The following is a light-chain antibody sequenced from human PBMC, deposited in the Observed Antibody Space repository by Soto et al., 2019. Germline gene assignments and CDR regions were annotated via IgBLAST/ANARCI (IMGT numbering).Light chain of an antibody. CDR2: GAS. CDR1: QSVSSSY. CDR3: QQYGSSPWT. V-gene: IGKV3-20*01. Sequence: ELVLTQSPGTLSFSPGERATLSCRASQSVSSSYLAWYQQKPGQAPRLLIYGASSRATGIPDRFSGSGSGTDLTITISRLEPEDCVVYDGQQYGSSPWTFGQGTKVDIK. J-gene: IGKJ1*01.